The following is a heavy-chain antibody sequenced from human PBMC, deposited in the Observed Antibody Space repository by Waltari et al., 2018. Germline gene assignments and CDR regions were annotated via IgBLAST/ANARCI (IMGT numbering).Heavy chain of an antibody. Sequence: EVQLVESGGGLVQPGGSLRLYCAASGFTFSSYWMSWVRQAPGTGLEGGTKVKKGGSEKDYVDPVKGRFTNSGDNAKNSLYLKMNSLRAEDTAVYYCARVGGSSWYINYYYYMDVWGKGPTVTISS. V-gene: IGHV3-7*01. CDR3: ARVGGSSWYINYYYYMDV. CDR2: VKKGGSEK. D-gene: IGHD6-13*01. J-gene: IGHJ6*03. CDR1: GFTFSSYW.